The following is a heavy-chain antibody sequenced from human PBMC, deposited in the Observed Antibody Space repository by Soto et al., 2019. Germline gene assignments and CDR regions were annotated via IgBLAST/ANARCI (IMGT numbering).Heavy chain of an antibody. CDR3: ARTKNSGYMDV. V-gene: IGHV4-59*01. CDR1: GGSISSYY. J-gene: IGHJ6*03. Sequence: TSETLSLTCTVSGGSISSYYWSWIRQPPGKGLEWIGYIYYSGSTNYNPSLKSRVTISVDTSKNQFSLKLSSVTAADTAVYYCARTKNSGYMDVWGKGTTVTVSS. CDR2: IYYSGST. D-gene: IGHD1-26*01.